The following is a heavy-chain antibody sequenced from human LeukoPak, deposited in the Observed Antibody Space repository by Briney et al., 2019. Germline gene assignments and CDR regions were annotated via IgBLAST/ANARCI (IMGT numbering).Heavy chain of an antibody. J-gene: IGHJ3*02. CDR2: ISSSGSTI. D-gene: IGHD3-22*01. CDR1: GFTFSSYE. V-gene: IGHV3-48*03. CDR3: ARDRYYYDSSGYSDAFDI. Sequence: PGGSLRLSCAASGFTFSSYEMNWVRQAPGKGLEWVSYISSSGSTIYYADSVKGRFTISRDNAKNSLYLQMNSLRAEDTAVYYCARDRYYYDSSGYSDAFDIWGQGTMVTVSS.